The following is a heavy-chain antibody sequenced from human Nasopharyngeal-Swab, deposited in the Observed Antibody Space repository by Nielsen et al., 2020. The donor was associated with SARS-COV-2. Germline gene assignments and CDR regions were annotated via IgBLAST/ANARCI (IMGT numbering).Heavy chain of an antibody. Sequence: WIRQPPGKGLEWIGEINHSGSTNYNASLKSRVTISVDTSKNQFSLKLSSVTAADTAVYYCARYRGGFYSSNWYFDYWGQGTLVTVSS. V-gene: IGHV4-34*01. J-gene: IGHJ4*02. CDR3: ARYRGGFYSSNWYFDY. D-gene: IGHD6-13*01. CDR2: INHSGST.